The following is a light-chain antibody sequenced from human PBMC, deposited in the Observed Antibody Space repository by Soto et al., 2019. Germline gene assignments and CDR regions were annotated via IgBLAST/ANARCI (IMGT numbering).Light chain of an antibody. Sequence: QSVLTQPASVSGSPGQSITISCTGTSSDVGSYNLVSWYQQHPGKAPKLMIYEVSKRPSGVSNRFSGSKSGNTASLTISGLQAEDEADYYCCSYAGSSTFVWVFGGGTKLTVL. J-gene: IGLJ3*02. CDR1: SSDVGSYNL. CDR3: CSYAGSSTFVWV. V-gene: IGLV2-23*02. CDR2: EVS.